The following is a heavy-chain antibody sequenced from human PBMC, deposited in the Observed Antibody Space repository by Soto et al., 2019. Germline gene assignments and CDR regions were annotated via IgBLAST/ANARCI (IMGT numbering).Heavy chain of an antibody. V-gene: IGHV1-46*01. J-gene: IGHJ4*02. CDR3: AREWELGYCSSTSCTEGYFDY. CDR2: INPSGGST. Sequence: ASVKVSCKASGYTFTRYYMHWVRQAPGQGLEWMGIINPSGGSTSYAQKFQGRVTMTRDTSTSTVYMELSSLRSEDTAVYYCAREWELGYCSSTSCTEGYFDYWGQGTLVTVSS. D-gene: IGHD2-2*01. CDR1: GYTFTRYY.